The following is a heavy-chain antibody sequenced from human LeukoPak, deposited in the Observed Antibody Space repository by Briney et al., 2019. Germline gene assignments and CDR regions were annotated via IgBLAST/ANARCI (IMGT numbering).Heavy chain of an antibody. D-gene: IGHD3-10*01. CDR2: IWYDGSNK. V-gene: IGHV3-33*01. J-gene: IGHJ4*02. CDR1: GFTFSSYG. Sequence: GSLRLSCAASGFTFSSYGMHWVRQAPGKGLEWVAVIWYDGSNKYYADSVKGRFTISRDNSKNTLYLQMNSLRAEDTAVYYCARGTGFGELIFYYFDYWGQGTLVTVSS. CDR3: ARGTGFGELIFYYFDY.